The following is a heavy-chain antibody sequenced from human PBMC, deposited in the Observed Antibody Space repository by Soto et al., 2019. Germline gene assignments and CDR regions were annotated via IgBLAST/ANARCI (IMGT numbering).Heavy chain of an antibody. D-gene: IGHD6-19*01. J-gene: IGHJ4*02. CDR3: AKAPGIAVATGW. V-gene: IGHV3-23*01. Sequence: GGSLRLSCAASGFTFSSYAMSWVRQAPGKGLEWASSISDSGGTTYYADSMKGRFTISRDNSKNTLYLQMNTLRVEDTAIYYCAKAPGIAVATGWWGQGTLVTVSS. CDR2: ISDSGGTT. CDR1: GFTFSSYA.